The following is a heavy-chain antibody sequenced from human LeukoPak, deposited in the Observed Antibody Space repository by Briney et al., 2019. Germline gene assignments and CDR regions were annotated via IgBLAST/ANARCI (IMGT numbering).Heavy chain of an antibody. D-gene: IGHD3-3*01. Sequence: SETLSLTCAVYGGSFSGYYWSWIRQPAGKGLEWIGRIYTSGSTNYNPSLKSRVTISVDTSKNQFSLKLSSVTAADTAVYYCARGDYDFWSGYLDYWGQGTLVTVSS. CDR1: GGSFSGYY. J-gene: IGHJ4*02. CDR3: ARGDYDFWSGYLDY. V-gene: IGHV4-59*10. CDR2: IYTSGST.